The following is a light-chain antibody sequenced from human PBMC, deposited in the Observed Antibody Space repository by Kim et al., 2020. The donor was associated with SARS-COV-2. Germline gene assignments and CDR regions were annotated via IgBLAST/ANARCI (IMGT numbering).Light chain of an antibody. CDR1: QSVSSSY. CDR3: QQYGSSGYT. V-gene: IGKV3-20*01. CDR2: GAS. Sequence: LSPGERASLSCRASQSVSSSYLAWYQQKPGQAPRLLIYGASSRATGIPDRFSGSGSGTDFTLTISRLEPEDFAVYYCQQYGSSGYTFGQGTKLEI. J-gene: IGKJ2*01.